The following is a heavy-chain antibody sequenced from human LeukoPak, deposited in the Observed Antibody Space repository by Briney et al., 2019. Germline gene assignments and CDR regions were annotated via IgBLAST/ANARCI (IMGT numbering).Heavy chain of an antibody. CDR3: ARSGYSSGDYFDY. V-gene: IGHV3-21*01. CDR2: ISSSSSYI. J-gene: IGHJ4*02. CDR1: GFTFSSYS. D-gene: IGHD6-19*01. Sequence: GGSLRLSCAASGFTFSSYSMNWVRQAPGKGLEWVSSISSSSSYIYYADSVKGRFTISRDNAKNSLYLQMNSLRAEDTAVYYCARSGYSSGDYFDYWGQGTLVTVPS.